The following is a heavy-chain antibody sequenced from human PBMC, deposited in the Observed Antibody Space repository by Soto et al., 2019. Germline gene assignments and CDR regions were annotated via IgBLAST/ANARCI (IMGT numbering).Heavy chain of an antibody. CDR1: GFPFSSYV. CDR3: AKDSNKYSSSLRGRYFDY. J-gene: IGHJ4*02. Sequence: PGGSLRLSCAASGFPFSSYVMSWVRQAPGKGLEWVSGISGGGSSTFYADYVKGRFTISRDNSKNTLLLQMNSLGAEDTAVYYCAKDSNKYSSSLRGRYFDYWGQGIGVTVSS. D-gene: IGHD4-4*01. CDR2: ISGGGSST. V-gene: IGHV3-23*01.